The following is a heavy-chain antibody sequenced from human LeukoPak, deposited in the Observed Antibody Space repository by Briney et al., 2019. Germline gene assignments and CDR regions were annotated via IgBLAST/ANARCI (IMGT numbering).Heavy chain of an antibody. J-gene: IGHJ6*03. CDR1: GGSISSYY. CDR2: IYYSGST. Sequence: SETLSLTCTVSGGSISSYYWSWIRQPPGKGLEWIGYIYYSGSTNYNPSLKSRVTVSVDTSKNQFSLKLSSVTAADTAVYYCARDLGGYDFWSGYHYYYYMDVWGKGTTVTVSS. V-gene: IGHV4-59*01. CDR3: ARDLGGYDFWSGYHYYYYMDV. D-gene: IGHD3-3*01.